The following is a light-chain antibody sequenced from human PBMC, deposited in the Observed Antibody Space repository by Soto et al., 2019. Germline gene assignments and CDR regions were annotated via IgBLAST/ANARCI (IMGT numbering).Light chain of an antibody. J-gene: IGKJ4*01. V-gene: IGKV3-20*01. CDR2: GAS. CDR1: QAVSSIL. Sequence: EVVLTQSPGTLSLSPGERATLSCRASQAVSSILLAWYQQKPGQAPRLLIYGASSRATGIPDRFSGSGSGTDFTLTVSRLEPEDFAVYYCQQHGSSPIFGGGTKLGIK. CDR3: QQHGSSPI.